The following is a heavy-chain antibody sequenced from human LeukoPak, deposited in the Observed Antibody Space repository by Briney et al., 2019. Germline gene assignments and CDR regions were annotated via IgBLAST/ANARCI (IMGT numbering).Heavy chain of an antibody. D-gene: IGHD3-10*01. J-gene: IGHJ5*02. CDR2: IYYSGST. CDR1: GGSISSYY. CDR3: ARCPSTMVRGVIRWFDP. Sequence: PSETLSLTCTVSGGSISSYYWSWIRQPPGKGLEWIGYIYYSGSTNYNPSLKSRVTISVDTSKNQFSLKLGSVTAADTAVYYCARCPSTMVRGVIRWFDPWGQGTLVTVSS. V-gene: IGHV4-59*01.